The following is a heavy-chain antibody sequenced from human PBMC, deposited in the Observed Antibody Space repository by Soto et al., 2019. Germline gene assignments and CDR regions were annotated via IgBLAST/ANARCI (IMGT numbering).Heavy chain of an antibody. Sequence: GGSLRLSCAASGFTFSSYWMSWVRQAPGKGLEWVANIKQDGSEKYYVDSVKGRFTISRDNAKNSLYLQMNSLRAEDTAVYYCAREDYDFWSGYYNWLDPWGQGTLVTVSS. J-gene: IGHJ5*02. D-gene: IGHD3-3*01. CDR3: AREDYDFWSGYYNWLDP. V-gene: IGHV3-7*01. CDR1: GFTFSSYW. CDR2: IKQDGSEK.